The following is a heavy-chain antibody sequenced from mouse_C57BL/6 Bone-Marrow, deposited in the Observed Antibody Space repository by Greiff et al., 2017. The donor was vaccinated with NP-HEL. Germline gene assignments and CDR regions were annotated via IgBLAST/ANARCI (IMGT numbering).Heavy chain of an antibody. Sequence: QVQLQQPGAELVKPGASVKLSCKASGYTFTSYWMQWVKQRPGQGLEWIGEIDPSDSYTNYNQKFKGKATLPVYTSSSTPYMQLSSLPSEDSAVYYCAREFYYDYHFDYWGQGTTLTVSS. CDR1: GYTFTSYW. V-gene: IGHV1-50*01. J-gene: IGHJ2*01. CDR3: AREFYYDYHFDY. D-gene: IGHD2-4*01. CDR2: IDPSDSYT.